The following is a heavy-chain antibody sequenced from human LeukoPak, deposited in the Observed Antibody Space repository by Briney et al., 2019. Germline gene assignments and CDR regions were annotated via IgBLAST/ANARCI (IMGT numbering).Heavy chain of an antibody. CDR2: ISGSGGST. CDR1: GFTFSSYA. CDR3: AKLWDSGTYFYFDY. D-gene: IGHD1-26*01. V-gene: IGHV3-23*01. Sequence: GGSLRLSCAASGFTFSSYAMSWVRQAPGKGLEWVSTISGSGGSTYYADSVKGRFTIPRDNSKNTLYLQMNSLRAEDTAAYYCAKLWDSGTYFYFDYWGQGTLVTVSS. J-gene: IGHJ4*02.